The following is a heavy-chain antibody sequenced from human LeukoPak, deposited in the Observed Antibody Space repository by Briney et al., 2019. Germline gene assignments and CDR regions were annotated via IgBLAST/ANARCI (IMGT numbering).Heavy chain of an antibody. CDR2: ISYDGNNE. Sequence: GGSLRLSCAASGFTFSNYIMHWVRQAPGKGLEWVAVISYDGNNEYYADSVQGRFTISRDNSKNTLYLQMNSLRAEDTAVYYCARDLGVTGTTGYFDYWGQGTLVTVSS. J-gene: IGHJ4*02. V-gene: IGHV3-30*04. CDR3: ARDLGVTGTTGYFDY. D-gene: IGHD1-7*01. CDR1: GFTFSNYI.